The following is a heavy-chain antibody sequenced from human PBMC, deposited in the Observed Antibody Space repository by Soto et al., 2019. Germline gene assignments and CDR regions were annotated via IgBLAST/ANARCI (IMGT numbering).Heavy chain of an antibody. D-gene: IGHD1-1*01. Sequence: QVQLVQSGAEVKKPGASVKVSCKASGYTFTSYGISWVRQAPGQGLEWMGWINGYNGNTNHATKRHGRDTMIKDTSTSTAYMELRSLRSDDSAVYYCARMGDDPYYHYGMDVWGQGTTVTVSS. CDR3: ARMGDDPYYHYGMDV. CDR2: INGYNGNT. V-gene: IGHV1-18*01. J-gene: IGHJ6*02. CDR1: GYTFTSYG.